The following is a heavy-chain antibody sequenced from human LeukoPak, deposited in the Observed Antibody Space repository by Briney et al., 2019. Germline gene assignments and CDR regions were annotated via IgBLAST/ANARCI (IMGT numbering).Heavy chain of an antibody. J-gene: IGHJ3*02. CDR1: GLTFSSYS. D-gene: IGHD2/OR15-2a*01. CDR2: ISSSSSYI. Sequence: GGSLRLSCAASGLTFSSYSMNWVRQAPGKGLEWVSSISSSSSYIYYADSVKGRFTISRDNAKNSLYLQMNSLRAEDTAVYYCARVSSYGNAFDIWGLGTMVTVSS. CDR3: ARVSSYGNAFDI. V-gene: IGHV3-21*01.